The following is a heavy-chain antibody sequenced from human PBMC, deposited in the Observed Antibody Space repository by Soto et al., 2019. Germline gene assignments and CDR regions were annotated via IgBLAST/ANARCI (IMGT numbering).Heavy chain of an antibody. CDR2: IRSKTHNYAT. CDR3: TRSDGSCSFGY. J-gene: IGHJ4*02. Sequence: EVQLVESGGGLVQPGESLKLSCAASGFTLSGPAVHWVRQASGKGLEWVGRIRSKTHNYATDYTASVKGRFTKSRDDSNNTAYLQKNGLKPVDTAVYYCTRSDGSCSFGYWGQGTLVTVCS. D-gene: IGHD2-15*01. CDR1: GFTLSGPA. V-gene: IGHV3-73*02.